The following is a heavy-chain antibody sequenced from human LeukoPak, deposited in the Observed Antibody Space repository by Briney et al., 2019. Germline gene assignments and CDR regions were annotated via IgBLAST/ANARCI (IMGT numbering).Heavy chain of an antibody. D-gene: IGHD5-12*01. CDR2: IYYSGST. J-gene: IGHJ6*02. CDR3: ARDRGGDIVATTYYYYGMDV. V-gene: IGHV4-59*11. CDR1: GGSISSHY. Sequence: PSETLSLTCTVSGGSISSHYWSWIRQPPGKGLEWIGYIYYSGSTNYNPSLKSRVTISVDTSKNQFSLKLSSVTAADTAVYYCARDRGGDIVATTYYYYGMDVWGQGTTVTVSS.